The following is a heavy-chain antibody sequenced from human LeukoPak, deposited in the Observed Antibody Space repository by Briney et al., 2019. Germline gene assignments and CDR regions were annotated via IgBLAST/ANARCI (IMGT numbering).Heavy chain of an antibody. CDR3: ARELLWFGEEAFDI. J-gene: IGHJ3*02. CDR1: GYTFTGYY. Sequence: ASVKVSCKASGYTFTGYYMHWVRQAPGQGLEWMGWINPNSGGTNYAQKFQGRVTMTRDTSTSTVYMELSSLRSEDTAVYYCARELLWFGEEAFDIWGQGTMVTVSS. V-gene: IGHV1-2*02. D-gene: IGHD3-10*01. CDR2: INPNSGGT.